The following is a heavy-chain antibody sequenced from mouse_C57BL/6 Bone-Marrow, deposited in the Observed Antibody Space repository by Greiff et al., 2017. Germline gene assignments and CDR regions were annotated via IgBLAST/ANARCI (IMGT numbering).Heavy chain of an antibody. CDR1: GYTFTSYW. Sequence: VQLQQPGAELVKPGASVKMSCKASGYTFTSYWITWVKQRPGQGLEWIGDIYPGSGSTNYNEKFKSKATLTVDTSSSTAYMQLSSLTSEDSAVYDCARRYYGSSWGFAYWGQGTLVTVAA. CDR3: ARRYYGSSWGFAY. J-gene: IGHJ3*01. V-gene: IGHV1-55*01. D-gene: IGHD1-1*01. CDR2: IYPGSGST.